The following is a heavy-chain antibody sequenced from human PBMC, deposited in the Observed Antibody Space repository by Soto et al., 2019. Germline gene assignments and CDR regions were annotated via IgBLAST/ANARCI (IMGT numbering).Heavy chain of an antibody. CDR2: IAYDGSTE. D-gene: IGHD2-15*01. V-gene: IGHV3-30-3*01. CDR1: GFTFGGYS. Sequence: QVQLVESGGGAVQPGRSLRLSCAASGFTFGGYSMHWVRQAPGKGLEWVAVIAYDGSTEHYADAVKGRFSISRDNSKNTLYLEMNSLIAEDVGIYYCVRDGQGGHVEAFDYWGQGTRVTVSS. CDR3: VRDGQGGHVEAFDY. J-gene: IGHJ4*02.